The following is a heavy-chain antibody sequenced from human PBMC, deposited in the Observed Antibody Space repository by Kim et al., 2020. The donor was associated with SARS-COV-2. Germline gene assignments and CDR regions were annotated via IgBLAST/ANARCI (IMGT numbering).Heavy chain of an antibody. V-gene: IGHV3-33*06. D-gene: IGHD2-2*01. Sequence: YADAVQGRFTISRDNSKNTLYLQLSSLRAEDTAVYYCAKDFSTSDDAFDVWGQGTMVTVSS. J-gene: IGHJ3*01. CDR3: AKDFSTSDDAFDV.